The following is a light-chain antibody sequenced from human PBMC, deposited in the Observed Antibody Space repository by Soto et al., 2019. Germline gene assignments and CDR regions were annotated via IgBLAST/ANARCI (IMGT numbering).Light chain of an antibody. V-gene: IGKV1-5*03. CDR2: KAS. CDR3: QQYYTYPVT. CDR1: QSIGSW. Sequence: DIQMTQSPSSLSASVGDRVTITCQASQSIGSWLAWYQQKPGKAPKLLIYKASTLESGVPSRFSGSGSGTELTLTISSLQPDDFATYHCQQYYTYPVTFGQGTKVDIK. J-gene: IGKJ1*01.